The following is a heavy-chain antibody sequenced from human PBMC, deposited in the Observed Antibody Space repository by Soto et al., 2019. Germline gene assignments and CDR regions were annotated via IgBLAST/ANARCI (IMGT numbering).Heavy chain of an antibody. CDR2: INAGNGNT. V-gene: IGHV1-3*01. Sequence: ASVKVSCKASGYTFTSYAMHWVRQAPGQRLEWMGWINAGNGNTKYSQKFQGRVTITRDTSASTAYMELSSLRSEDTAVYYCARDIVVVPAATTSMFDPWGQGTLVTVSS. J-gene: IGHJ5*02. CDR1: GYTFTSYA. D-gene: IGHD2-2*01. CDR3: ARDIVVVPAATTSMFDP.